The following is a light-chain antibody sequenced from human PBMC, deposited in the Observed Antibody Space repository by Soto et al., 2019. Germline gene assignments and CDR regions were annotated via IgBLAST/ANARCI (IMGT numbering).Light chain of an antibody. V-gene: IGLV2-23*01. J-gene: IGLJ2*01. CDR1: SSDVGSYNL. CDR2: EGR. Sequence: SALTQPASVSGSPGQSITISCTGTSSDVGSYNLVSWYQQHPGKAPKLMIYEGRKRPSGVSNRFSGSKSGNTASLTISGLQAEDEADYYCCSYAGSSTVVFGGGTKLTVL. CDR3: CSYAGSSTVV.